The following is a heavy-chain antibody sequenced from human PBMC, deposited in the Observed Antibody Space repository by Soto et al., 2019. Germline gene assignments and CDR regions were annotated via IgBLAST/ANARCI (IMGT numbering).Heavy chain of an antibody. CDR2: INPDSGGT. Sequence: QVQLVQSGAEVKRPGASVKVSCKASGYSLTDYYMHWVRQAPGQGLEWMGWINPDSGGTKYAQKFQGRVTMTRDTPINTAFMDLSRLTSDDTAVYFCARKVRDYNFDYWGQGTLVTVSP. CDR1: GYSLTDYY. D-gene: IGHD4-17*01. CDR3: ARKVRDYNFDY. J-gene: IGHJ4*02. V-gene: IGHV1-2*02.